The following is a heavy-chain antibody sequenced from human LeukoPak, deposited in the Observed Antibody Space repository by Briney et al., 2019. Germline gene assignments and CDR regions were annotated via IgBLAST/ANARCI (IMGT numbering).Heavy chain of an antibody. J-gene: IGHJ6*03. Sequence: TSETLSLTCTVSGGSISSYYWSWIRQPPGKGLEWIGYIYDSGSTNYNPSLKSRVTISVDTSKNQFSLKVSSVTAADTAVYYCARDGVFLIAARTPARAYYYYYMDVWGKGTTVTVSS. CDR3: ARDGVFLIAARTPARAYYYYYMDV. CDR1: GGSISSYY. V-gene: IGHV4-59*01. D-gene: IGHD6-6*01. CDR2: IYDSGST.